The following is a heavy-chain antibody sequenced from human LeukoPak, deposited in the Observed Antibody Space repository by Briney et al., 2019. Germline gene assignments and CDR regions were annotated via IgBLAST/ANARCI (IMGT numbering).Heavy chain of an antibody. Sequence: GGSLRLSCAASGFTFSSYDMHWVRQAPGKGLEWVAVISYDGSNKYYIESVKGRFTISRDNSKNTLYLQMNSLRAEDTAVFYCAKDLPILSTRLGSMDVWGKGTTVTVSS. D-gene: IGHD5/OR15-5a*01. J-gene: IGHJ6*03. V-gene: IGHV3-30*18. CDR1: GFTFSSYD. CDR3: AKDLPILSTRLGSMDV. CDR2: ISYDGSNK.